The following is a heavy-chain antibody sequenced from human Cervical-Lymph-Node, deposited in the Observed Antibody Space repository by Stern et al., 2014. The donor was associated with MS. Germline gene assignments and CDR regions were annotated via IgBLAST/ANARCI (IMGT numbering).Heavy chain of an antibody. V-gene: IGHV7-4-1*02. J-gene: IGHJ4*02. Sequence: DQLVESGSELKKPGASVKVSCKASGYTFTSYAMNWVRQAPGQGLEWMGWIITNTGNPTYAQGFTGRFVLSLDNSVSTVYLQISSLKAEDTAVYYCARSGGIAANNYWGQGTLVTVSS. CDR3: ARSGGIAANNY. D-gene: IGHD6-13*01. CDR2: IITNTGNP. CDR1: GYTFTSYA.